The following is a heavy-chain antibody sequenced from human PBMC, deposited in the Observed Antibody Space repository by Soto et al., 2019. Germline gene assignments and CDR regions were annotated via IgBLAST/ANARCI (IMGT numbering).Heavy chain of an antibody. D-gene: IGHD3-10*01. CDR3: ARDFSGRSYFFDY. CDR2: INADNGNT. J-gene: IGHJ4*02. V-gene: IGHV1-3*01. CDR1: GFTFPSSA. Sequence: ASVKVSCKASGFTFPSSAVQWVRQARGQRLGWIGWINADNGNTKYSQKFQGRVSIIRDTFASTPYMQLSSLRSEDTAVYYCARDFSGRSYFFDYWGQGTLVTVS.